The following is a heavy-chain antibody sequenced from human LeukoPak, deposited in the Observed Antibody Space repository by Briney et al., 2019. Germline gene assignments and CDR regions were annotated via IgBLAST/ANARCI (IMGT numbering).Heavy chain of an antibody. CDR2: IYYSGST. CDR1: GGSISSYY. CDR3: ASLTMVTQGYFDS. D-gene: IGHD4/OR15-4a*01. Sequence: PSQTLSLTCTVSGGSISSYYWSWIRQPPGKGLEWIGYIYYSGSTNYNPSLKSRLTISVDASKNQFSLKLSSVTATDTAVYYCASLTMVTQGYFDSWGQGTLVTVS. J-gene: IGHJ4*02. V-gene: IGHV4-59*08.